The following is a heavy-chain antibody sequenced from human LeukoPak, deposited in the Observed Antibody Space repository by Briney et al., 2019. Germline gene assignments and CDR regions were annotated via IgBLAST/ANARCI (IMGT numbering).Heavy chain of an antibody. Sequence: ASVKVSCKASVYTFTVYYMHWVRQPPRPGLERMGWINPNSGGTNYAQKFQGRVIMTRDTSISTAYMELSWLRSDDTAVYYCARAPEYDSMGNYWGQGTLVTVSS. CDR1: VYTFTVYY. J-gene: IGHJ4*02. D-gene: IGHD3-22*01. V-gene: IGHV1-2*02. CDR3: ARAPEYDSMGNY. CDR2: INPNSGGT.